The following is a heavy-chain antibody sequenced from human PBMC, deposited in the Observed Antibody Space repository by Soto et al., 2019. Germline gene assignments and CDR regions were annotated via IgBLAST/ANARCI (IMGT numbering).Heavy chain of an antibody. D-gene: IGHD6-19*01. CDR2: ISGTGATT. CDR1: GIAFTNYA. Sequence: ELLLLESGGGVAQPGGSLRLSCAASGIAFTNYAMSWVRQAPGKGLEWVSAISGTGATTYYADSVKGRFTISRDKSKNTLYLQMTNLTAEDTAVYYCAKDQGSASGWFDPWGQGTWSPSRQ. V-gene: IGHV3-23*01. J-gene: IGHJ5*02. CDR3: AKDQGSASGWFDP.